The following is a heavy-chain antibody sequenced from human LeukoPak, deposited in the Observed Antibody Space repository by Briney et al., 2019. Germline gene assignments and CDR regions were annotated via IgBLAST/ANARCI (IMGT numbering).Heavy chain of an antibody. V-gene: IGHV4-59*08. Sequence: SETLSLTCTVSGGSISSYYWSWIRQPPGKGLEWIGYIYYSGSTNYNPSLKSRVTISVDTSKNQFFLKLSSVTAADTAVYYCARLKVRVGATRHFDYWGQGTLVTVSS. CDR2: IYYSGST. J-gene: IGHJ4*02. D-gene: IGHD1-26*01. CDR3: ARLKVRVGATRHFDY. CDR1: GGSISSYY.